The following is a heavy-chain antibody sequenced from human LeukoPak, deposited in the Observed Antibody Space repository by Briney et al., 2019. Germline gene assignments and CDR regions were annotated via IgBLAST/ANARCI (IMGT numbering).Heavy chain of an antibody. CDR1: GYTFTSYG. Sequence: ASVKVSCKASGYTFTSYGISWVRQAPGQGLEWMGWISAYNGNTNYAQKLQGRVTMTTDTSTSTAYMELRSLRSDDTAMYYCARAEAYYDSSDYWGPGTLVTVSS. D-gene: IGHD3-22*01. J-gene: IGHJ4*02. CDR3: ARAEAYYDSSDY. V-gene: IGHV1-18*01. CDR2: ISAYNGNT.